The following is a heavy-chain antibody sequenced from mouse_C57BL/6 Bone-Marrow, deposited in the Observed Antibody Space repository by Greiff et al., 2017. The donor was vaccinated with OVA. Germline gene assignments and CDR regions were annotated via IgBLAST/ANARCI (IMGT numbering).Heavy chain of an antibody. CDR3: ARGYSVIWYFDV. J-gene: IGHJ1*03. D-gene: IGHD2-14*01. V-gene: IGHV14-3*01. CDR1: GFTITDTY. Sequence: EVQLVESVAELVRPGASVKFSCTASGFTITDTYMHWVKQRPEQGLEWIGRIDPANGNTKYAPKFQGKATITADTSSNTAYLQLSSLTSEDAAIDFCARGYSVIWYFDVWGTGTTVTVSA. CDR2: IDPANGNT.